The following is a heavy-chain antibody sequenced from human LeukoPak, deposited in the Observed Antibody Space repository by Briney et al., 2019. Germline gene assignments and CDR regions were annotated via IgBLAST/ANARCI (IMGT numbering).Heavy chain of an antibody. CDR3: ARVGTYYYYAMDV. J-gene: IGHJ6*02. CDR1: GVTVSSYA. V-gene: IGHV1-69*04. CDR2: IIPVLGIA. Sequence: ASVKVSCKASGVTVSSYAISWVRQAPGRGLEWMGRIIPVLGIANYAQKFQGRVTITADKSTSTAYMELSSLRSEDTTVYYCARVGTYYYYAMDVWGQGTTVTVSS. D-gene: IGHD3-10*01.